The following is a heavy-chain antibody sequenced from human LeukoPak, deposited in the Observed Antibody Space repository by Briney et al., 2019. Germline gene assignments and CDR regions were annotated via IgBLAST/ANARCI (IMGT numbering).Heavy chain of an antibody. D-gene: IGHD3-22*01. Sequence: GASVKVSCKASGCTFSSYAISWVRQAPGQGLEWMGGIIPIFGTANYAQKLQGRVTITADKSTSNAYMELSSLKFEDPAAYYCASRGHYYDSSGYRYYFDYWGQGTLVTVSS. J-gene: IGHJ4*02. CDR2: IIPIFGTA. CDR3: ASRGHYYDSSGYRYYFDY. CDR1: GCTFSSYA. V-gene: IGHV1-69*06.